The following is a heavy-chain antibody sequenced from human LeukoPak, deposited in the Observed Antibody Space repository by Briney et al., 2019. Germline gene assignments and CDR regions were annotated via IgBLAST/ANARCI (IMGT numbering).Heavy chain of an antibody. CDR2: IYYSGST. CDR3: ARLRYSSGWGPFDC. V-gene: IGHV4-59*08. D-gene: IGHD6-19*01. CDR1: GGSISSYY. J-gene: IGHJ4*02. Sequence: SETLSLTCTVSGGSISSYYWSWIRQPPGKGLEWIGYIYYSGSTNYNPSLKSRVTISVDTSKNQFSLKLSSVTAADTAVYYCARLRYSSGWGPFDCWGQGTLVTVSS.